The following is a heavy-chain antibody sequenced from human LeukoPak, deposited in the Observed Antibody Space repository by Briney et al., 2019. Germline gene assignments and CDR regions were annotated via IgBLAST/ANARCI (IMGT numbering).Heavy chain of an antibody. V-gene: IGHV3-21*01. CDR3: ARDLSPTYSSGWYHFFSTYYMDV. D-gene: IGHD6-19*01. Sequence: PGGSLRLSCAASGFTFSDYYMNWIRQAPGKGLEWVSSISSSSSYIYYADSVKGRFTISRDNAKNSLYLQMNSLRAEDTAVYYCARDLSPTYSSGWYHFFSTYYMDVWGKGTTVTVSS. J-gene: IGHJ6*03. CDR1: GFTFSDYY. CDR2: ISSSSSYI.